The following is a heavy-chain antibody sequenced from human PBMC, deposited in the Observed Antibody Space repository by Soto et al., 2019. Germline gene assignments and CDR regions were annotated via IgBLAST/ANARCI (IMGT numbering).Heavy chain of an antibody. V-gene: IGHV1-8*01. D-gene: IGHD3-10*01. Sequence: ASVKVSCKASGYTFTSYDINWVRQATGQGLEWMGWMNPNSGNTGYAQKFQGRVTMTRNTSTSTAYMELRSLRSDDTAVYYCARGDSGSYLSYFDYWGQGTLVTVSS. CDR1: GYTFTSYD. CDR3: ARGDSGSYLSYFDY. CDR2: MNPNSGNT. J-gene: IGHJ4*02.